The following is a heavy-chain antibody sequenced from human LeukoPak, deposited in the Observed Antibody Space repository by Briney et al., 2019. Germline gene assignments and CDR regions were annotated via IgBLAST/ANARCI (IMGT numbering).Heavy chain of an antibody. D-gene: IGHD6-13*01. CDR2: IYYSGST. Sequence: SETLSLTCTVSGGSISSSSYYWGWIRQPPGKGLEWIGSIYYSGSTYYNPSLKSRVTISVDTSKNQFSLKLSSVTAADTAVYYCARGKDPYSSSWYAPYNWFDPWGQGTLVTVSS. V-gene: IGHV4-39*07. CDR3: ARGKDPYSSSWYAPYNWFDP. J-gene: IGHJ5*02. CDR1: GGSISSSSYY.